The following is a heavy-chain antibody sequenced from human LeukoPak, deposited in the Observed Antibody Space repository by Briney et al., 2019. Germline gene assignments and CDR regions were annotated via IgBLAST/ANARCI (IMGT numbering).Heavy chain of an antibody. CDR2: ISSGGGNT. CDR1: GFTFSTYA. Sequence: QPGGSLKISCAASGFTFSTYAMSWIRQAPGKGLEWVSAISSGGGNTDYADSVKGRFTISRDNSKNTVFLQMNSLRAEDTCVYYCANRISGSSSWGQGTLVTVSS. V-gene: IGHV3-23*01. CDR3: ANRISGSSS. J-gene: IGHJ5*02. D-gene: IGHD3-10*01.